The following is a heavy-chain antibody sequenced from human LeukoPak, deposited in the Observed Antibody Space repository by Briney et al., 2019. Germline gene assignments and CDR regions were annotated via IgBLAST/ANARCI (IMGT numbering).Heavy chain of an antibody. Sequence: GSLRLSCAASGFTFSSYSMNWVRQAPGKGLEWVANIKQDGSEKYYVDSVKGRFTISRDNAKNSLYLQMNSLRAEDTAVYYCARDSKREVKAAHFDYWGQGTLVTVSS. CDR1: GFTFSSYS. J-gene: IGHJ4*02. D-gene: IGHD6-6*01. V-gene: IGHV3-7*01. CDR2: IKQDGSEK. CDR3: ARDSKREVKAAHFDY.